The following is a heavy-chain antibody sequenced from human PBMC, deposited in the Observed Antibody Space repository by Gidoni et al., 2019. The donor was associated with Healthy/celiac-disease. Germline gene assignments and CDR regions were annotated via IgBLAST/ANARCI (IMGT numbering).Heavy chain of an antibody. CDR1: GFTFDDYT. D-gene: IGHD5-18*01. J-gene: IGHJ4*02. V-gene: IGHV3-43*01. CDR3: ARGEGYSSKFDY. Sequence: EVQLVESGGVVVQPGGSLRLSCAASGFTFDDYTMHWVRQAPGKGREWVSLISWDGGSTYYADSVKGRFTISRDNSKNSLYLQMNSLRTEDTALYYCARGEGYSSKFDYWGQGTLVTVSS. CDR2: ISWDGGST.